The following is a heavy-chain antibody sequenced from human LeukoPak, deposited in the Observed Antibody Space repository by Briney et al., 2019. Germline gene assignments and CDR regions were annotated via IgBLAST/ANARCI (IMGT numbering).Heavy chain of an antibody. Sequence: GGSLRLSCAASGFTFDDYAMHWVRHAPGKGLEWVSGISWNSGSIAYADSVKGRFTISRDNAKKSLYLQTNSLRAEDTALYYCAKGLYSSGWLSPDYWGQGTLVTVSS. J-gene: IGHJ4*02. CDR2: ISWNSGSI. V-gene: IGHV3-9*01. D-gene: IGHD6-19*01. CDR1: GFTFDDYA. CDR3: AKGLYSSGWLSPDY.